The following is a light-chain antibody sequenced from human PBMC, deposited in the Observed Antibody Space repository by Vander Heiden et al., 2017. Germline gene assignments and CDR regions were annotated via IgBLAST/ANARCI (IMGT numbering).Light chain of an antibody. Sequence: HSGLSPPPSVYVSLRQWVTISCSGSSSNIGNNAVNWYQQLPGKAPNLLIYYDDLLPSGVSDRFSGSASGTAAAMATNGLQPEDEDDYYCAAWDDSMSALVFGGGTKLTVL. CDR1: SSNIGNNA. CDR3: AAWDDSMSALV. CDR2: YDD. J-gene: IGLJ3*02. V-gene: IGLV1-36*01.